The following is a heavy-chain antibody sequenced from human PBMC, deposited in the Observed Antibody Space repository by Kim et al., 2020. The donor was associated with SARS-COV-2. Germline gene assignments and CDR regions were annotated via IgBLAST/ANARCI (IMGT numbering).Heavy chain of an antibody. CDR2: GTS. J-gene: IGHJ4*02. CDR3: TPALTGYFNH. D-gene: IGHD2-15*01. Sequence: GTSNYAQKFQGRVTIPADESTSTAYMELSSLSSEDTAVYYCTPALTGYFNHWGQGTAVTVTS. V-gene: IGHV1-69*01.